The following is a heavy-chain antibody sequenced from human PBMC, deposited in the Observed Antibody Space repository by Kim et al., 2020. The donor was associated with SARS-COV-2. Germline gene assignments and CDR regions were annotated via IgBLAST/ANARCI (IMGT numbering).Heavy chain of an antibody. CDR1: GASISSSSYY. CDR2: IYYSGIT. V-gene: IGHV4-39*01. J-gene: IGHJ4*02. CDR3: ARRTYGSSLRM. D-gene: IGHD6-6*01. Sequence: SETLSLTCTVSGASISSSSYYWGWIRQPPGKGLEWIGNIYYSGITYYNPSLESRVTISVDTSENQFSLRLSSVTAADTAVYYCARRTYGSSLRMWGQGTLVTVSS.